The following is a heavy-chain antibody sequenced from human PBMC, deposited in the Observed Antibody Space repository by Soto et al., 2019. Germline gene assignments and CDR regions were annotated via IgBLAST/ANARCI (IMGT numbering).Heavy chain of an antibody. D-gene: IGHD2-2*01. V-gene: IGHV4-4*02. CDR3: ARDCSSTSYGVGYFDY. CDR1: GSSISSSNW. CDR2: IYHSGST. Sequence: PSETLSLTCAVSGSSISSSNWWSWVRQPPGKGLEWIGEIYHSGSTNYNPSLKSRVTISVDKSKNQFSLKLSSVTAADTAVYYCARDCSSTSYGVGYFDYWGQGTLVTVS. J-gene: IGHJ4*02.